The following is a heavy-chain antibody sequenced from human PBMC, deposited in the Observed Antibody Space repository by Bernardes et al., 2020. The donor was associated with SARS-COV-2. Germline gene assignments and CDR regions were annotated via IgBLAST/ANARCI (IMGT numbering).Heavy chain of an antibody. D-gene: IGHD1-26*01. V-gene: IGHV1-2*02. CDR3: ARVGSSGRTYYYGMEV. J-gene: IGHJ6*02. Sequence: ASVKVSCKASGYTFTGYYMHWVRQAPGQGLEWMGWINPNSGGTNYAQKFQGRVTMTRDTSISTAYMELSRLRSDDTAVYYCARVGSSGRTYYYGMEVWGQGTTVTVSS. CDR1: GYTFTGYY. CDR2: INPNSGGT.